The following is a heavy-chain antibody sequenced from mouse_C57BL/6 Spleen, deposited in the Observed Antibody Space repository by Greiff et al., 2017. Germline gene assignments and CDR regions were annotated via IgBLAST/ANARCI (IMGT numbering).Heavy chain of an antibody. D-gene: IGHD2-5*01. CDR3: TTFYYSNPAWFAY. Sequence: VQLQQSGAELVRPGASVKLSCTASGFNIKDYYMHWVKQRPEQGLEWIGRFDPEDGDTEYAPKFQGKATMTADTSSNTAYLQLSSLTSEDTAVYYCTTFYYSNPAWFAYWGQGTLVTVSA. CDR2: FDPEDGDT. CDR1: GFNIKDYY. V-gene: IGHV14-1*01. J-gene: IGHJ3*01.